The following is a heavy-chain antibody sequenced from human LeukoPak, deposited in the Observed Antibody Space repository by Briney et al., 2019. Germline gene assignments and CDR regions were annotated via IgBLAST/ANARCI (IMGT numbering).Heavy chain of an antibody. V-gene: IGHV4-4*07. Sequence: SETLSLTCTASGGSISNYYWSWIRQSAGKGLEWIGRIYTSGGTSYHPSLKSRVTISVDTPKNLVSLKLSSVTAADTAVYYCAREGYYDSSGDYSNFHSWGQGTLVTVCS. CDR1: GGSISNYY. D-gene: IGHD3-22*01. CDR3: AREGYYDSSGDYSNFHS. CDR2: IYTSGGT. J-gene: IGHJ4*02.